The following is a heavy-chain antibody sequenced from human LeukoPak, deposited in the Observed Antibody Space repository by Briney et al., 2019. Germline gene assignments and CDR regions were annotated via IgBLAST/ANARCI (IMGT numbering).Heavy chain of an antibody. Sequence: ASVKVSCKASGYTFTSYDINWVRQATGQGLEWMGWMNPNSGNTGYAQKFQGRVTMTRHTSISTAYMELSSLRSEDTAVYYCARGLRSRGGLYYFDYWGQGTLVTVSS. CDR3: ARGLRSRGGLYYFDY. CDR1: GYTFTSYD. CDR2: MNPNSGNT. V-gene: IGHV1-8*01. D-gene: IGHD3-16*01. J-gene: IGHJ4*02.